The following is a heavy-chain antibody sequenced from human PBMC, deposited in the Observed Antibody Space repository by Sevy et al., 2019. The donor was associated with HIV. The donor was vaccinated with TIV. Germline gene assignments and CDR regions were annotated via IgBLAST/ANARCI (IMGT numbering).Heavy chain of an antibody. CDR1: GFTFSSYS. CDR3: ARGEAGFSGGSCYSARAPFDI. V-gene: IGHV3-48*02. CDR2: ISSSSSTI. D-gene: IGHD2-15*01. J-gene: IGHJ3*02. Sequence: GGSLRLSCAASGFTFSSYSMNWVRQAPGKGLEWVSYISSSSSTIYYADSVKGRFTISRDNAKNSLYLQMNSLRDEDTAVYYCARGEAGFSGGSCYSARAPFDIWGQGTMVTVSS.